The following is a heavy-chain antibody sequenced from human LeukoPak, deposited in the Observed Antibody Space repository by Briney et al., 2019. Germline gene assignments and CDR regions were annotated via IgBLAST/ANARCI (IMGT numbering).Heavy chain of an antibody. V-gene: IGHV3-23*01. Sequence: GGSLRLSCAASGFTFSSYAMSWVRQAPGKGLECVSGISGSGSSTYYAHAVKGRFTISRDNSKNTLYLQMSGLRAEDTAVYYCAKDRRSSNWLHDYWGQGTLVTVSS. D-gene: IGHD6-13*01. CDR2: ISGSGSST. CDR3: AKDRRSSNWLHDY. CDR1: GFTFSSYA. J-gene: IGHJ4*02.